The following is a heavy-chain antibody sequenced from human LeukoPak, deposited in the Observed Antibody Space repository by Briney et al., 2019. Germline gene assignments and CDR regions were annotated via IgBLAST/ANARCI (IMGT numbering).Heavy chain of an antibody. CDR3: ASFYSSGWYDY. V-gene: IGHV4-59*01. J-gene: IGHJ4*02. CDR1: GGSISSYY. CDR2: IYYSGST. Sequence: SETLSLTCTVSGGSISSYYWSWIRQPPGKGLEWIGYIYYSGSTNYNLSLKSRVTISVDTSKNQFSLKLSSVTAADTAVYYCASFYSSGWYDYWGQGTLVTVSS. D-gene: IGHD6-19*01.